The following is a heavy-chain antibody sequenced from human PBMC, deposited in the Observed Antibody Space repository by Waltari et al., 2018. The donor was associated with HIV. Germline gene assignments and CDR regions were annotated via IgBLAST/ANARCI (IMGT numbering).Heavy chain of an antibody. CDR2: INHSGST. J-gene: IGHJ4*02. D-gene: IGHD3-10*01. CDR3: ARGLPKLQSGIPGY. CDR1: GSSFSAYY. Sequence: QVRLEQSGAGLLKPSETLTITCVVYGSSFSAYYWSWIRQRPGKGLEWIGEINHSGSTNYNPSLKSRVSISIDTSKNQFSLRLTSVTAADTAVYYCARGLPKLQSGIPGYWGQGTLVTVSS. V-gene: IGHV4-34*01.